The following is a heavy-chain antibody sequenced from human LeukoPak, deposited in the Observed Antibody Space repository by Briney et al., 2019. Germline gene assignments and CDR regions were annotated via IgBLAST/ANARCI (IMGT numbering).Heavy chain of an antibody. Sequence: PGGSLRLSCAASGFTFSSYWMHWVRQAPGKGLVWVSRINSDGSSTSYADSVKGRFTISRDNAKNTLYLQMNSLRAEDTAVYYCAKEGYSYGFDAFDIWGQGTMVTVSS. D-gene: IGHD5-18*01. J-gene: IGHJ3*02. CDR1: GFTFSSYW. CDR3: AKEGYSYGFDAFDI. V-gene: IGHV3-74*01. CDR2: INSDGSST.